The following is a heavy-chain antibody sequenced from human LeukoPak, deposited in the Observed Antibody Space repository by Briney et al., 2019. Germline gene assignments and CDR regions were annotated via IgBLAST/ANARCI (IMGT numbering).Heavy chain of an antibody. V-gene: IGHV4-4*09. CDR1: GGSISSYY. CDR2: IYTSGST. J-gene: IGHJ5*02. CDR3: ARHSDWRKRFDP. D-gene: IGHD3-9*01. Sequence: KPSETLSLTCTVPGGSISSYYWSWIRQPPGKGLEWIGYIYTSGSTNYNPSLKSRVTISVDTSKNQFSLKLSSVTAADTAVYYCARHSDWRKRFDPWGQGTLVTVSS.